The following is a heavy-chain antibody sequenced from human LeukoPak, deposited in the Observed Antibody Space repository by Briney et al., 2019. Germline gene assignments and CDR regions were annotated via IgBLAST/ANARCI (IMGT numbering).Heavy chain of an antibody. V-gene: IGHV1-2*02. D-gene: IGHD3-16*01. CDR3: ARADYDYVWGTRYHYYYMDV. J-gene: IGHJ6*03. Sequence: ASVTVSCKASGGTFSSYAISWVRQAPGQGLEWMGWINPNSGGTNYAQKFQGRVTMTRDTSISTAYMELSRLRSDDTAVYYCARADYDYVWGTRYHYYYMDVWGKGATVTVSS. CDR2: INPNSGGT. CDR1: GGTFSSYA.